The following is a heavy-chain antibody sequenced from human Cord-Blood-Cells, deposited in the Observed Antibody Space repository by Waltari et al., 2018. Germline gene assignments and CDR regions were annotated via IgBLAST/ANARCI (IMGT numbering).Heavy chain of an antibody. V-gene: IGHV3-53*02. CDR1: GLPVSSQY. J-gene: IGHJ4*02. D-gene: IGHD2-2*01. Sequence: EVQLVETGGGLIQPGGSLRLSCAASGLPVSSQYMSWVRQAPGKGLEWVSVIYSGGSTYYADSVKGRFTISRDNSKNTLYLQMNSLRAEDTAVYYCARDQGAAAFDYWGQGTLVTVSS. CDR2: IYSGGST. CDR3: ARDQGAAAFDY.